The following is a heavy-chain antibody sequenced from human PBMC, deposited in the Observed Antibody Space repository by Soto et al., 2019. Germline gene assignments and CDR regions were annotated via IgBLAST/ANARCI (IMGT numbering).Heavy chain of an antibody. CDR3: AREYSLSPAAFDH. Sequence: QVQLQESGPGLVKPSETLSLTCTVSGGSVNSDDYSWSWIRQPPGKALEWIGYFYYSGRTNYNPSPKSRVTISVDTARNQFALELSAVSAADTSVVYCAREYSLSPAAFDHCGQGTLVTVSS. CDR1: GGSVNSDDYS. D-gene: IGHD6-13*01. J-gene: IGHJ4*02. CDR2: FYYSGRT. V-gene: IGHV4-61*08.